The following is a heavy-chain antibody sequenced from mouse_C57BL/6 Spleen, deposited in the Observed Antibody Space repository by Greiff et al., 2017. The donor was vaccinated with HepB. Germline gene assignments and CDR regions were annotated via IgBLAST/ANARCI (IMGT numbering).Heavy chain of an antibody. CDR3: AREALYYGSSYFDY. CDR1: GYAFSSSW. V-gene: IGHV1-82*01. J-gene: IGHJ2*01. D-gene: IGHD1-1*01. Sequence: QVQLQHSGPELVKPGASVKISCKASGYAFSSSWMNWVKQRPGKGLEWIGRIYPGDGDTNYNGKFKGKATLTAAKSSSTAYMQLSSLTSEDSAVYFCAREALYYGSSYFDYWGQGTTLTVSS. CDR2: IYPGDGDT.